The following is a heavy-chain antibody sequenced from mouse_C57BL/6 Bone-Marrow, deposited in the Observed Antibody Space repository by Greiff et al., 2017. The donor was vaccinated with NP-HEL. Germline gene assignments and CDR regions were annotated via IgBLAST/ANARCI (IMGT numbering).Heavy chain of an antibody. CDR1: GYTFTSYW. CDR2: IYPGSGST. V-gene: IGHV1-55*01. Sequence: QVQLQQPGAELVKPGASVKMSCKASGYTFTSYWITWVKQRPGQGLEWIGDIYPGSGSTNYNEKFKSKATLTVGTSSSTAYMQLSSLTSEDSAVYYCETFTTVVATDWYFDVWGTGTTVTVTA. D-gene: IGHD1-1*01. J-gene: IGHJ1*03. CDR3: ETFTTVVATDWYFDV.